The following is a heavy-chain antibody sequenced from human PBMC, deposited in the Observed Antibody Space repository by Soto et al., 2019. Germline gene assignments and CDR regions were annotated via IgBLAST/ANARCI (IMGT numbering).Heavy chain of an antibody. V-gene: IGHV4-59*01. CDR3: ARGKILTGMDV. CDR2: IYYSGST. J-gene: IGHJ6*02. D-gene: IGHD3-9*01. CDR1: GGSISSYY. Sequence: PSETLSLTCTVSGGSISSYYWSWIRQPPGKGLEWIGYIYYSGSTNYNPSLKSRATISVDTSKNQFSLKLSSVTAADTAVYYCARGKILTGMDVWGQGTTVTVSS.